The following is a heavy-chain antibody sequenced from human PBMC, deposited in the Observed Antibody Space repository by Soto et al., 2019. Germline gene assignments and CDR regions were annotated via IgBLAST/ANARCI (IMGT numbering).Heavy chain of an antibody. CDR1: GFTFSSYA. Sequence: GGSLRLSCAASGFTFSSYAMSWVRQAPGKGLEWVSAISGSGGSTYYADSVKGRFTISRDNSKNTLYLQMNSLRAEDTAVYYCAKGHRTTFGGVIARRGFDYWGQGTLVTVSS. J-gene: IGHJ4*02. V-gene: IGHV3-23*01. D-gene: IGHD3-16*02. CDR3: AKGHRTTFGGVIARRGFDY. CDR2: ISGSGGST.